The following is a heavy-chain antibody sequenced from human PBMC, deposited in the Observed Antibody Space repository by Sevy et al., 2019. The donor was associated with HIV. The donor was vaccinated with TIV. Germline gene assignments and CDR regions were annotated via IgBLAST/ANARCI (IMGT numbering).Heavy chain of an antibody. CDR2: VSGSGRYT. V-gene: IGHV3-23*01. D-gene: IGHD2-15*01. CDR1: EFTFSSYA. CDR3: AKGYCSGGSCPRDYYYYGMDV. Sequence: GGSLRLSCAASEFTFSSYAMSWVRQAPGKGLEWVSSVSGSGRYTYYADSVEGRFTIPRGNSKNSLYVQMNSLRAEDTAVYFCAKGYCSGGSCPRDYYYYGMDVWGQGTTVTVSS. J-gene: IGHJ6*02.